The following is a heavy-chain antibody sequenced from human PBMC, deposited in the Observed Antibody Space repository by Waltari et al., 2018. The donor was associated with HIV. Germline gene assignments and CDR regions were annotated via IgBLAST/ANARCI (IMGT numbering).Heavy chain of an antibody. CDR1: GFTFSRYA. J-gene: IGHJ4*02. D-gene: IGHD6-13*01. CDR3: ARAMSSSWYGQFDY. CDR2: ISYYGSNN. V-gene: IGHV3-30*04. Sequence: QVQLVESGGGVVQPGRSLRLSCAASGFTFSRYAMPWVRKSPGKGVGWLSFISYYGSNNSYADPVKGLFTSSRDNSKNTLYLQRNSLRAEDTAVYYCARAMSSSWYGQFDYWGQGTLVTVSS.